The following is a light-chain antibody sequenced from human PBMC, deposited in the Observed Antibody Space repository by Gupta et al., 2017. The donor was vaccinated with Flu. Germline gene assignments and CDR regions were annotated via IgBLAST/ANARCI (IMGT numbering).Light chain of an antibody. CDR1: QGIGSW. CDR3: QQTNIFPLT. CDR2: AAS. J-gene: IGKJ4*01. Sequence: DRQMTQSPSSVSAFVGDRVTITCRASQGIGSWLAWYQQKPGKAPKLLIYAASSLQSGVPSRFSGSGSGTDFTLTISSLRPEDFATYYCQQTNIFPLTFAGGTRVEIK. V-gene: IGKV1D-12*01.